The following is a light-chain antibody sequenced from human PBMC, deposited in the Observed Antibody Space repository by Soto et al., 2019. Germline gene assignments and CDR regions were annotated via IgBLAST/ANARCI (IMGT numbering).Light chain of an antibody. CDR2: GSS. Sequence: QSVLTQPPSVSGAPGQRVTISCTGSSSNIGAGYDVHWYQRLPGRAPKLLIYGSSNRPSGVADRISGSKSGTSASLAITGLQAEDEADYYCQSYDNNLSGGVFGGGTKLTVL. CDR3: QSYDNNLSGGV. J-gene: IGLJ3*02. CDR1: SSNIGAGYD. V-gene: IGLV1-40*01.